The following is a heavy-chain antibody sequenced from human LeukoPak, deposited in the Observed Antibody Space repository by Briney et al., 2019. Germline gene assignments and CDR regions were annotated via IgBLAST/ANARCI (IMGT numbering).Heavy chain of an antibody. CDR2: IYYSGST. D-gene: IGHD3-3*01. V-gene: IGHV4-59*01. CDR3: ARVGILRFPSNWFDP. J-gene: IGHJ5*02. Sequence: SETLSLTCTVSGASISSYYWSWIRRPPGKGLEWIGYIYYSGSTRYNPSLKSRVTISVDTSKNQFSLKLSPVTAADTAVYYCARVGILRFPSNWFDPWGQGTLVTVSS. CDR1: GASISSYY.